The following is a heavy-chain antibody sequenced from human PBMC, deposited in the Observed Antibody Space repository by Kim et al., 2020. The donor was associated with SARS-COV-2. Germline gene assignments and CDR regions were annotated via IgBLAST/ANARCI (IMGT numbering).Heavy chain of an antibody. D-gene: IGHD2-15*01. V-gene: IGHV4-4*02. Sequence: SETLSLTCAVSGGSISSSNWWSWVRQPPGKGLEWIGEIYHSGSTNYNPSLKSRVTISVDKSKNQFSLKLSSVTAADTAVYYCAREREVVSSAFDIWGQGTMVTVSS. CDR2: IYHSGST. J-gene: IGHJ3*02. CDR1: GGSISSSNW. CDR3: AREREVVSSAFDI.